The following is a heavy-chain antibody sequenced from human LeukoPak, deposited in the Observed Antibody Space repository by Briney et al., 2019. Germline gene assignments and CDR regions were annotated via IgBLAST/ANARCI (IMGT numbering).Heavy chain of an antibody. J-gene: IGHJ3*02. D-gene: IGHD6-19*01. CDR2: IRYDGGSK. Sequence: GGSLRLSCAASGFTFSSYGMHWVRQAPGKGLEWVAFIRYDGGSKYYADSVKGRFTISRDNAKNSLYLQMNSLRAEDMALYYCAKDISPIAVAGTPGYAFDIWGQGTMVTVSS. V-gene: IGHV3-30*02. CDR1: GFTFSSYG. CDR3: AKDISPIAVAGTPGYAFDI.